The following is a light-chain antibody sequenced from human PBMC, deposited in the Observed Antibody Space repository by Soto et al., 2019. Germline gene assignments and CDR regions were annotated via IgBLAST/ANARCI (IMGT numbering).Light chain of an antibody. CDR3: KQYNFFPIS. Sequence: VLTQSRSTLWLSPQERDTLSCRASQSVSSSYLAWYQQKPGQAPRPIIYGASSRATGIPDRFSGSWSGTDCTLTISRLEPEDGTTYYCKQYNFFPISLDQGTRLEIK. CDR1: QSVSSSY. CDR2: GAS. J-gene: IGKJ5*01. V-gene: IGKV3-20*01.